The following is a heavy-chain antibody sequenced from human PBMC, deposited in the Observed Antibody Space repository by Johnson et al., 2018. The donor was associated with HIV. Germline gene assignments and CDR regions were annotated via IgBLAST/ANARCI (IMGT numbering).Heavy chain of an antibody. Sequence: QVQLVESGGGLVRPGGSLRLSCAASGFTFSEYYMSWVRQSPGKGLEWVSYISSSGNTIYYADSVKGRLTISRDNAKNSVDLQMNSLRVDDTAVYYCVRDDGISGDAFDMWGQGTMVTVSS. CDR2: ISSSGNTI. J-gene: IGHJ3*02. D-gene: IGHD3-10*01. CDR1: GFTFSEYY. V-gene: IGHV3-11*04. CDR3: VRDDGISGDAFDM.